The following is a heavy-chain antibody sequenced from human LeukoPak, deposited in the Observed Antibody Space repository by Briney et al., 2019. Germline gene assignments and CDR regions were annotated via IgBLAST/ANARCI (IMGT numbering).Heavy chain of an antibody. D-gene: IGHD2-21*01. V-gene: IGHV3-74*01. Sequence: GGSLRLSCAASGFTFSTYCMHWVRQAPGKGPMWVSRICPDGTVTNYADSVKARFIISRDNARNTVYLQMNSLRVEDTAVYYCARDFAYKKFDYWGQGTLVTVSS. CDR3: ARDFAYKKFDY. CDR1: GFTFSTYC. J-gene: IGHJ4*02. CDR2: ICPDGTVT.